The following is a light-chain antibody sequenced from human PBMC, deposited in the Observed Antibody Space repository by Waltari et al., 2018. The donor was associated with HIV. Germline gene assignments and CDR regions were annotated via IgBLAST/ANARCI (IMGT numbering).Light chain of an antibody. Sequence: EIVLTQSPGTLSLSPGERATLSCRASQSVSSSYLAWYQQKPGQAPRLLIYGASSRATDIPDRFSGTGSGTDFTLTISRLEPEDFAVYYCQQYSTSPMYTFGQGTKLDIK. J-gene: IGKJ2*01. V-gene: IGKV3-20*01. CDR1: QSVSSSY. CDR3: QQYSTSPMYT. CDR2: GAS.